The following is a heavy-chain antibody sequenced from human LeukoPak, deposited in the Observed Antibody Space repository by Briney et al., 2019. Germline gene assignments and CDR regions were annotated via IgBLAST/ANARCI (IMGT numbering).Heavy chain of an antibody. CDR2: INPSGGST. D-gene: IGHD3-10*01. CDR1: GYTFTSYY. V-gene: IGHV1-46*01. Sequence: ASVKVSCKASGYTFTSYYMHWVRQAPGQGLEWMGIINPSGGSTSYAQKFQGRVTMTRDTSTSTVYMELSSLRSEDTAVYYCAKDYWSGITMVRGVQDVWGKGTTVTISS. CDR3: AKDYWSGITMVRGVQDV. J-gene: IGHJ6*04.